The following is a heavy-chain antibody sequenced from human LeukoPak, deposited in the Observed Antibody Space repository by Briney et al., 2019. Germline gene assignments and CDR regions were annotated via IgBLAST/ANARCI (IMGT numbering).Heavy chain of an antibody. CDR3: ARSLGYTSSWYLDY. CDR2: INPNNGGT. CDR1: GYTFTGYY. J-gene: IGHJ4*02. Sequence: ASVKVSCKASGYTFTGYYIHWVRQAPGQGLEWMGWINPNNGGTNYARKFQGRVTMTRDTSITTAYMELSRLRSDDTAVYYCARSLGYTSSWYLDYWGQGTLVTVSS. D-gene: IGHD6-13*01. V-gene: IGHV1-2*02.